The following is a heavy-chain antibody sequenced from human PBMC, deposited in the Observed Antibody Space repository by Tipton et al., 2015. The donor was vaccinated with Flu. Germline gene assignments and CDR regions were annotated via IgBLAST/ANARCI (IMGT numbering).Heavy chain of an antibody. J-gene: IGHJ4*02. CDR3: ARATTYHSGSGSYYLRFDYFDY. V-gene: IGHV5-51*03. CDR2: INPGDSDI. D-gene: IGHD3-10*01. Sequence: VQLVQSGAEVKKPGESLKISCEASGYIFTSYSIGWVRQMPGKGLEWMAIINPGDSDIRYSPSFQGQVTISADKSINTAYLQWSSLKASDSAMYYCARATTYHSGSGSYYLRFDYFDYWGQGSLVTVSS. CDR1: GYIFTSYS.